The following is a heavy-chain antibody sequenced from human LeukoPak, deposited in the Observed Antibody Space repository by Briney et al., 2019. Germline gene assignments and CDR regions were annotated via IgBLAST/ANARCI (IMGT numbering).Heavy chain of an antibody. D-gene: IGHD6-13*01. CDR3: AGEFRLAAAADYYYYGMDV. J-gene: IGHJ6*02. Sequence: GASVKVSCKASGYTFTSYGISWVRQAPGQGLEWMGWISAYNGNTNYAQKLQGRVTMTTDTSTSTAYMELRSLRSDDTAVYYCAGEFRLAAAADYYYYGMDVWGQGTTVTVSS. CDR2: ISAYNGNT. V-gene: IGHV1-18*01. CDR1: GYTFTSYG.